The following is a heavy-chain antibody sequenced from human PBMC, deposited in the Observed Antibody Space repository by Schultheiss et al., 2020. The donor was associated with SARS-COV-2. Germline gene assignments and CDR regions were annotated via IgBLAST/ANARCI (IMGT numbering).Heavy chain of an antibody. Sequence: SETLSLTCTVSGGSVSSGSYYWSWIRQPPGKGLEWIGYIYYSGSTNYNPSLKSRVTISVDTSKNQISLKLNSVTAADTAVYYCARGGLVVPDNAFDIWGRGTMVTGSS. V-gene: IGHV4-61*01. CDR1: GGSVSSGSYY. J-gene: IGHJ3*02. CDR3: ARGGLVVPDNAFDI. D-gene: IGHD2-2*01. CDR2: IYYSGST.